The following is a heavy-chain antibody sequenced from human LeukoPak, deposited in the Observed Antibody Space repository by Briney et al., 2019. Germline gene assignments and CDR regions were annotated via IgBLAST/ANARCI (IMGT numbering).Heavy chain of an antibody. CDR2: ISGSGGST. CDR3: AKRVGYGTFDY. V-gene: IGHV3-23*01. CDR1: GLTFSSYG. Sequence: GGTLRLSCAASGLTFSSYGMSWVRQAPGKGLEWVSAISGSGGSTYYADSVKGRFTISRDNSKNTLYLQMNSLRAEDTAVYYCAKRVGYGTFDYWGQGTLVTVSS. J-gene: IGHJ4*02. D-gene: IGHD2-8*02.